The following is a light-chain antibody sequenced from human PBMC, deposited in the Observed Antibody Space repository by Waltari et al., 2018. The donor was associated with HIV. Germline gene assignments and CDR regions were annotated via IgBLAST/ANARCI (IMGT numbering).Light chain of an antibody. CDR3: QQANSFPLS. CDR1: QGIAGW. Sequence: DILMTQSPSSVSASVGDRVTITCRASQGIAGWLDWYQQKPGKAPKLLIYAASSLASGVPSRFSGSGSGTEFSLTISSLQPEDCAAYYCQQANSFPLSFGGGTKVEIK. CDR2: AAS. J-gene: IGKJ4*01. V-gene: IGKV1-12*01.